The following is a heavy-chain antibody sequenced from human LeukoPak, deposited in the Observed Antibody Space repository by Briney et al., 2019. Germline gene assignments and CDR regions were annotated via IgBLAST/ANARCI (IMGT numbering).Heavy chain of an antibody. CDR3: ARQRREQWLPWYFDL. D-gene: IGHD6-19*01. Sequence: PSETLSLTCTVSGGSISSSSYYWGWIRQPPGKGLEWIGSIYYSGSTYYNPSLKSRVTISVDTSKNQFSLKLSSVTAADTAVYYCARQRREQWLPWYFDLWGRGTLVTGSS. CDR2: IYYSGST. J-gene: IGHJ2*01. V-gene: IGHV4-39*01. CDR1: GGSISSSSYY.